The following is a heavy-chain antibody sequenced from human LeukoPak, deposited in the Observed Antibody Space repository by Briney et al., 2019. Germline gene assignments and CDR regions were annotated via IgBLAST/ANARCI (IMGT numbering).Heavy chain of an antibody. CDR3: AKDGGSYYIYDAFDI. CDR2: IYYSGTT. V-gene: IGHV4-59*01. Sequence: PSETLSLTRTVSGGSISSYYWNWIRQPPGKGLEWIGYIYYSGTTNYNPSLKSRVSMSVDTSKNQFSLKLSSVTAADTAVYYCAKDGGSYYIYDAFDIWGQGTMVTVSS. CDR1: GGSISSYY. D-gene: IGHD1-26*01. J-gene: IGHJ3*02.